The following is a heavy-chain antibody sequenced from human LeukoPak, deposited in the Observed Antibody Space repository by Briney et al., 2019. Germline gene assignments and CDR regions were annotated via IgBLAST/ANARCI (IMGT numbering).Heavy chain of an antibody. D-gene: IGHD2-15*01. Sequence: PGGSLRLSCAASGLTVSSNYMSWVRQAPGRGLEWVSVIYSGGSTYYADSVKGRFTISRDHSNNTLYLQMNSLSAEDTALYYCARYCNGGNCYFDSWGQGTLVTVSS. CDR2: IYSGGST. CDR1: GLTVSSNY. CDR3: ARYCNGGNCYFDS. V-gene: IGHV3-53*01. J-gene: IGHJ4*02.